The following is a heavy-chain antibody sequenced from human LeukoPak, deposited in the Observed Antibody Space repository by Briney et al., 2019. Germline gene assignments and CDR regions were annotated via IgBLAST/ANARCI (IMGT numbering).Heavy chain of an antibody. CDR3: ARRAAASYYFDY. Sequence: GGSLRLSCAASGFTFSTYGMHWVRQAPGKGLEWVANIKQDGSEKYYVDSVKGRFTISRDNAKNSLYLQMNSLRAEDTAVYYCARRAAASYYFDYWGQGTLVTVSS. J-gene: IGHJ4*02. D-gene: IGHD6-25*01. V-gene: IGHV3-7*01. CDR1: GFTFSTYG. CDR2: IKQDGSEK.